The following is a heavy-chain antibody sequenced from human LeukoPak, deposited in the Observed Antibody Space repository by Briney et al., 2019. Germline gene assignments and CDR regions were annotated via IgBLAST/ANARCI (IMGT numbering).Heavy chain of an antibody. J-gene: IGHJ4*02. V-gene: IGHV3-7*01. D-gene: IGHD1-26*01. CDR1: GFTFSTYW. CDR3: ARGLLGAPTSYFDY. CDR2: IRPDGSEK. Sequence: GGSLRLSCAASGFTFSTYWMSWVRQAPGKGLEWVANIRPDGSEKYYVDSVRGRLTISRDNAKNSLSLQMNSLRAEDTAVYYCARGLLGAPTSYFDYWGQGTLVTVSS.